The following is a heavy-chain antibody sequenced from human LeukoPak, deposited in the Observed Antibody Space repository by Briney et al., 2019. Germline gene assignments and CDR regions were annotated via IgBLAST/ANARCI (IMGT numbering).Heavy chain of an antibody. Sequence: SETLSLTCTVSGGSISSYYWSWIRQPAGKGLEWIGRIYTSGSTNYNPSLKSRVTMSVDTSKNQFSLKLSSVTAADTAVYYCAREPSGIAAHPIDYWGQGTLVTVSS. CDR2: IYTSGST. J-gene: IGHJ4*02. CDR1: GGSISSYY. CDR3: AREPSGIAAHPIDY. D-gene: IGHD6-13*01. V-gene: IGHV4-4*07.